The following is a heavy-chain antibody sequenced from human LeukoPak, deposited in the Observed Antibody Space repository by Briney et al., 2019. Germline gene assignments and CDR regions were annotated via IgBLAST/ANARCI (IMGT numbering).Heavy chain of an antibody. Sequence: SETLSLTCTVSGGSISSYYWSWIRQPPGKGLEWIGYIYYSGSTKYNPSLKSRVTISVDTSKNQFSLKLSSVTAADTAVYYCARAVRRGWFFDYWGQGTLVTVSS. CDR1: GGSISSYY. CDR2: IYYSGST. CDR3: ARAVRRGWFFDY. V-gene: IGHV4-59*01. J-gene: IGHJ4*01. D-gene: IGHD6-19*01.